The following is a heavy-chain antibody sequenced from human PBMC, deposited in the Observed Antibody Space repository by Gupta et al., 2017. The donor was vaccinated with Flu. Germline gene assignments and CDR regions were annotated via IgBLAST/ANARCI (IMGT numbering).Heavy chain of an antibody. CDR3: ARAGPGYYDSSAYPY. D-gene: IGHD3-22*01. Sequence: GISWVRQAPGQGLEWMGWISAYNGNTNYAQKLQGRVTMTTDTSTSTAYMELRSLRSDDTAVFYCARAGPGYYDSSAYPYWGQGTLVPVS. J-gene: IGHJ4*02. CDR1: G. V-gene: IGHV1-18*01. CDR2: ISAYNGNT.